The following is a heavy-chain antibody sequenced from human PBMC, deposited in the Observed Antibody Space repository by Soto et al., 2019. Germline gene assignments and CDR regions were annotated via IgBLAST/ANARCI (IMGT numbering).Heavy chain of an antibody. Sequence: HPGGSLRLSCAASGFTFSRYGMHWVRQAPGKGLEWVAVIRSDGSKKYYAGSVEGRFTIPRDNSRNTLYLQMNGLRVEDTALYYSEKDPNFSSSMDYGGQETGVPVS. CDR1: GFTFSRYG. D-gene: IGHD6-6*01. J-gene: IGHJ4*02. CDR2: IRSDGSKK. V-gene: IGHV3-30*02. CDR3: EKDPNFSSSMDY.